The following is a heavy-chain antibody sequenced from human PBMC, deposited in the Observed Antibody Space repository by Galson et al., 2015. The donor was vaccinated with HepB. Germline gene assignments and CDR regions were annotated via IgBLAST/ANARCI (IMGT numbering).Heavy chain of an antibody. CDR1: GYSISSSNW. Sequence: SETLSLTCAVSGYSISSSNWWGWIRQPPGKGLEWIGYIYYSGRNYYNPSLKSRVTMSVDTSKNQFSLKLTSVTAVDTAVYYCARNTGGSSSWSFDYWGQGDLVTVSS. V-gene: IGHV4-28*01. CDR3: ARNTGGSSSWSFDY. J-gene: IGHJ4*02. D-gene: IGHD6-13*01. CDR2: IYYSGRN.